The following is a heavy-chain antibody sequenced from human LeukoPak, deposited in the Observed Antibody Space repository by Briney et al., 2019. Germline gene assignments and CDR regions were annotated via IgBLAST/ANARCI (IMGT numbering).Heavy chain of an antibody. CDR1: AYSFTNYW. CDR2: MYPGDSDT. D-gene: IGHD1-26*01. Sequence: GESLKISCKDSAYSFTNYWIGWVCQMPGKGLEWMGIMYPGDSDTRYSPSFQGQVTISADKSINTAYLQWSSLKASDTAIYYCARSNGVGATQYWGQGTLVTVSS. CDR3: ARSNGVGATQY. J-gene: IGHJ4*02. V-gene: IGHV5-51*01.